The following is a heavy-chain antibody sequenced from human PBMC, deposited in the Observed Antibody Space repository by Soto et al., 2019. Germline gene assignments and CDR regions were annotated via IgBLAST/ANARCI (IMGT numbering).Heavy chain of an antibody. J-gene: IGHJ1*01. V-gene: IGHV3-23*01. D-gene: IGHD2-2*01. CDR3: TSDPRMPLEH. CDR1: GFTFTIFG. Sequence: EVVLLQSGGGLEQPGNSLRLSCAASGFTFTIFGMNWVRQVPGKGLEWVSMISPTGDATYYADSVRGRFTISRDNSKNILYLQMDSLRVEDTAVYYCTSDPRMPLEHWGQGSRVTVSS. CDR2: ISPTGDAT.